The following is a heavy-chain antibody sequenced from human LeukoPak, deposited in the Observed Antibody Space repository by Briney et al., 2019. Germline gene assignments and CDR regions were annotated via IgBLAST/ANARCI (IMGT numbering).Heavy chain of an antibody. D-gene: IGHD4-17*01. V-gene: IGHV4-59*11. CDR1: GGSISSHY. CDR2: IYYSGGT. CDR3: ASLGPDYGDQNWFDP. Sequence: SETLSLTCTVSGGSISSHYWSWIRQPPGKGLEWIGYIYYSGGTNYNPSLKSRVTISVDTSKNQFSLKLSSVTAADTAVYYCASLGPDYGDQNWFDPWGQGTLVTVSS. J-gene: IGHJ5*02.